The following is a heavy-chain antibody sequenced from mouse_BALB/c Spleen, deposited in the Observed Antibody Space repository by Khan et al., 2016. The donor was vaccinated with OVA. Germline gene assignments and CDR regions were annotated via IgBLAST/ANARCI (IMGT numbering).Heavy chain of an antibody. CDR1: GFTFSNFG. CDR2: ISSGSSTI. V-gene: IGHV5-17*02. CDR3: ARRKLTGDAMDY. Sequence: VELVESGGGLVQPGGSRKLSCAASGFTFSNFGMHWVRQAPEKGLEWVAYISSGSSTIYYADTVKGRFTISRDNPKNTLFLQMTSLRSEDTAMYYCARRKLTGDAMDYWGQGTSVTVSS. J-gene: IGHJ4*01. D-gene: IGHD4-1*01.